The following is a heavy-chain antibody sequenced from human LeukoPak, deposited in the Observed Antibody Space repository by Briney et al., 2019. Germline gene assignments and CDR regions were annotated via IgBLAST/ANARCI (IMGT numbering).Heavy chain of an antibody. CDR3: ARGWGTIYDY. Sequence: SGTLSLTCAVSGGSISSSNWWSWVRQPPGKGLEWIGEINHSGSTNYNPSLKSRVTISVDTSKNQFSLKLSSVTAADTAVYYCARGWGTIYDYWGQGALVTVSS. D-gene: IGHD3-3*01. CDR2: INHSGST. V-gene: IGHV4-4*02. J-gene: IGHJ4*02. CDR1: GGSISSSNW.